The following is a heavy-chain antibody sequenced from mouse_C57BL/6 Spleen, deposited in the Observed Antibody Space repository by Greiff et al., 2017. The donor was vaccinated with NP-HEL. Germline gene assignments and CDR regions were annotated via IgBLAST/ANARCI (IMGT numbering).Heavy chain of an antibody. D-gene: IGHD1-1*01. J-gene: IGHJ2*01. V-gene: IGHV5-6*01. CDR2: ISSGGSYT. Sequence: EVMLVESGGDLVKPGGSLKLSCAASGFTFSSYGMSWVRQTPDKRLEWVATISSGGSYTYYPDSVKGRFTISRDNAKNTLYLQMSSLKSEDTAMYYCARQVITTVVKYYFDYWGQGTTLTVSS. CDR3: ARQVITTVVKYYFDY. CDR1: GFTFSSYG.